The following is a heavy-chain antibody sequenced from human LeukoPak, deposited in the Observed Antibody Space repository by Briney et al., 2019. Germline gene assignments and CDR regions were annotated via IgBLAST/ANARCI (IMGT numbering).Heavy chain of an antibody. CDR2: IKQDGSEK. Sequence: PGGSLRLSCAASGFTFSSYWMSWVCQAPGTGLERVANIKQDGSEKYYVDSVKGRFTISRDNAKNSLYLQMNSLRAEDTAVYYCARGLGDYADYYYYMDVWGKGTTVTVSS. CDR3: ARGLGDYADYYYYMDV. CDR1: GFTFSSYW. D-gene: IGHD4-17*01. V-gene: IGHV3-7*01. J-gene: IGHJ6*03.